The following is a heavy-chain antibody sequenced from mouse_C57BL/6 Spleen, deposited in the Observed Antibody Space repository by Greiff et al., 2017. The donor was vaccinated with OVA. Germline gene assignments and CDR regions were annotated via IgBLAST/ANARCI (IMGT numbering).Heavy chain of an antibody. CDR3: ARVGYDYDERDAMDY. CDR2: ISYDGSN. V-gene: IGHV3-6*01. J-gene: IGHJ4*01. Sequence: VQLQQSGPGLVKPSQSLSLTCSVTGYSITSGYYWNWIRQFPGNKLEWMGYISYDGSNNYNPSLKNRISITRDTSKIQFFLKLNSVTTEDTATYYCARVGYDYDERDAMDYWGQGTSVTVSS. CDR1: GYSITSGYY. D-gene: IGHD2-4*01.